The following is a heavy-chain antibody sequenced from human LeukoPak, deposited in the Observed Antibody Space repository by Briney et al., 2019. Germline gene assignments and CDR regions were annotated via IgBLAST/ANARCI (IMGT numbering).Heavy chain of an antibody. CDR3: ADLIIAAADNDAFDI. Sequence: GGSLRLSCAASGFTFDDYAMHWVRQAPGKGLEWVSAISGSGGSTYYADSVKGRFTISRDNSKNTLYLQMNSLRAEDTAVYYCADLIIAAADNDAFDIWGQGTMVTVSS. CDR2: ISGSGGST. CDR1: GFTFDDYA. V-gene: IGHV3-23*01. J-gene: IGHJ3*02. D-gene: IGHD6-13*01.